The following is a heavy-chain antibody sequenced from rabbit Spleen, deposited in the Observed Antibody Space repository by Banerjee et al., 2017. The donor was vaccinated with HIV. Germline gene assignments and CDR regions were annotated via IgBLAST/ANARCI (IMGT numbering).Heavy chain of an antibody. Sequence: QSLEESGGDLVKPGTSLTLTCTASGFSFISGYYMCWVRQAPGKGLEWIACIDTSNADTDYANWPKGRFTISKTSSTTVTLQMTSLTAADTATYFCARNYVNAFDPWGQGTLVTVS. CDR1: GFSFISGYY. CDR3: ARNYVNAFDP. V-gene: IGHV1S40*01. D-gene: IGHD1-1*01. CDR2: IDTSNADT. J-gene: IGHJ2*01.